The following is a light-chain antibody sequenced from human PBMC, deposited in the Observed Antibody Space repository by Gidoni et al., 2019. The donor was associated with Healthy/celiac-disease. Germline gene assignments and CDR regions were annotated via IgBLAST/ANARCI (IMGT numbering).Light chain of an antibody. CDR3: QQSYSTPSYT. V-gene: IGKV1-39*01. Sequence: DIQMTQPPSSLSASVGDRITIPDRGTQSSISYLKWYQQKPGKAPKILIYDASSLQSGVPSRCSGSGSVTDFTLTISSLQPEDFATYYCQQSYSTPSYTFGQGTKLEIK. CDR1: QSSISY. J-gene: IGKJ2*01. CDR2: DAS.